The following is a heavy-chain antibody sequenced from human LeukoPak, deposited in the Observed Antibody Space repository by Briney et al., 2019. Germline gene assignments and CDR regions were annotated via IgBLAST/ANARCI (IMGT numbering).Heavy chain of an antibody. CDR3: TKGLYYFDY. CDR1: GFTFSTYA. Sequence: GGSLRLSCVTSGFTFSTYAMSWVRQAPGKGLEWVSGISGSGAGTNYADSVKGWVTISRDNSKNSLYMQMNSVRAEDTAVYYCTKGLYYFDYWGQGALVTVSS. CDR2: ISGSGAGT. V-gene: IGHV3-23*01. J-gene: IGHJ4*02.